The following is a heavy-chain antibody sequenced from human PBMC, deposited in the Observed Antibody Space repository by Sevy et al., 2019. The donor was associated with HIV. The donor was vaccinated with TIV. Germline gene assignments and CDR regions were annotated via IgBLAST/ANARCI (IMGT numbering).Heavy chain of an antibody. V-gene: IGHV1-24*01. CDR3: TTMEYYQNVIGYSSGDY. Sequence: ASVKVSCRVSGYTLTQLSMHWVRQAPGKTLEWMGGFDPEDGETIYAQKFQGRVTMTVDTSANTAYMQLSSLRSEDTAVYYCTTMEYYQNVIGYSSGDYWGQGTLVTVSS. D-gene: IGHD2-2*01. CDR2: FDPEDGET. J-gene: IGHJ4*02. CDR1: GYTLTQLS.